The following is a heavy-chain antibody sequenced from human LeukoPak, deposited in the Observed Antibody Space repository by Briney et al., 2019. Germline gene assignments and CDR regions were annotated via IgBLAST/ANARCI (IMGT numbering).Heavy chain of an antibody. CDR1: GGPVSNSNYY. CDR2: IYYNGDT. Sequence: TSETLSLTCTVSGGPVSNSNYYWGWIRQPPGKGLEWIGSIYYNGDTYYNPSLESRVTISLDTSKNQFSLKMSSLTAADTAVYYCGSSGWFDYWGQGTLVTVSS. D-gene: IGHD6-19*01. J-gene: IGHJ4*02. CDR3: GSSGWFDY. V-gene: IGHV4-39*01.